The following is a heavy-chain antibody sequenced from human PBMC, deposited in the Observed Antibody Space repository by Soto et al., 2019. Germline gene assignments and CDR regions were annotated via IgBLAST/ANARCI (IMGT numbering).Heavy chain of an antibody. Sequence: GGSLRLSCAASGLIFSNYRMHWVRQAPGKGLVWVPCISTDGSITNYADSVKGRFTVSRDNAKNTLYLQMNSLRAEDTALYYCARDTDGLHYWGQGTMVTVSS. CDR1: GLIFSNYR. CDR3: ARDTDGLHY. CDR2: ISTDGSIT. V-gene: IGHV3-74*01. J-gene: IGHJ4*02.